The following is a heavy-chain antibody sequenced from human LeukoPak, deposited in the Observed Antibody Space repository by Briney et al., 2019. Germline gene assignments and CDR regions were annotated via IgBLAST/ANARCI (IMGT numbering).Heavy chain of an antibody. V-gene: IGHV3-20*04. Sequence: GGSLRLSCAASGFTFDDYGMSWVRQAPGKGLEWVSGINWNGGGTGYVDSVKGRFTISRDNAKNTLYLQMNSLRAEDTAVYYCAKERYRGGFDYWGQGTLVTVSS. CDR3: AKERYRGGFDY. CDR2: INWNGGGT. J-gene: IGHJ4*02. D-gene: IGHD1-14*01. CDR1: GFTFDDYG.